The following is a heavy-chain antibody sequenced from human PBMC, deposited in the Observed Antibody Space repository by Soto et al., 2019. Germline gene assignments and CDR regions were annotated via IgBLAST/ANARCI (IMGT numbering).Heavy chain of an antibody. Sequence: EVQLVESGGGLVQPGGSLRLSCSASGFTFSSYAMHWVRQAPGKGLEYVSAISSNGGSTYYADSVKGRFTISRDNSKNTLYLQMSSLRAKDTAVYYCVKPLLRSYHAFDIWGQGTMVTVSS. CDR2: ISSNGGST. CDR1: GFTFSSYA. J-gene: IGHJ3*02. V-gene: IGHV3-64D*06. CDR3: VKPLLRSYHAFDI. D-gene: IGHD3-3*01.